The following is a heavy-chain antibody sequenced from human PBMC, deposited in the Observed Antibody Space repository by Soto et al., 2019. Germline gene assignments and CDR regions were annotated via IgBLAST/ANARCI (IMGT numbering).Heavy chain of an antibody. V-gene: IGHV6-1*01. Sequence: PSQTLSLTCAISGDSVSSNSAAWNWIRQSPSRGLEWLGRTYYRSKWYNDYAVSVKSRITINPDTSKNQFSLQLNSVTPEDTAVYYCARDLHYDFWSGYRGWFDPWGQGTLVTVSS. CDR2: TYYRSKWYN. CDR3: ARDLHYDFWSGYRGWFDP. J-gene: IGHJ5*02. CDR1: GDSVSSNSAA. D-gene: IGHD3-3*01.